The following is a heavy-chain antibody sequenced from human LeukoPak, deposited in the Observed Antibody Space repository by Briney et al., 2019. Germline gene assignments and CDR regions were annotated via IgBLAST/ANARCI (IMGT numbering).Heavy chain of an antibody. CDR3: ARGWRGMDV. CDR1: GGSISTYY. D-gene: IGHD2-15*01. J-gene: IGHJ6*02. CDR2: IYHSGST. V-gene: IGHV4-59*01. Sequence: SETLSLTCTVSGGSISTYYWNWIRQPPGKGPEWIGYIYHSGSTNYNPSLQSRVTISVDTSKNQFSLKLSSVTAADTAVYYCARGWRGMDVWGQGTTVTVSS.